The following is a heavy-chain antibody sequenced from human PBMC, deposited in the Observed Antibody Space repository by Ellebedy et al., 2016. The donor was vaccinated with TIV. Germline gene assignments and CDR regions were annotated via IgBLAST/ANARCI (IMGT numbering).Heavy chain of an antibody. V-gene: IGHV3-23*01. Sequence: GGSLRLSCVASGFSFSNFAMTWVRQAPGKGLEWVSSISASGISTDYADSVRGRVTISRDNSRNTLYLQMDSLRADDRAVYYCAKLDSSGYYYGRFDYWGQGTLVTVSS. CDR2: ISASGIST. CDR3: AKLDSSGYYYGRFDY. D-gene: IGHD3-22*01. J-gene: IGHJ4*02. CDR1: GFSFSNFA.